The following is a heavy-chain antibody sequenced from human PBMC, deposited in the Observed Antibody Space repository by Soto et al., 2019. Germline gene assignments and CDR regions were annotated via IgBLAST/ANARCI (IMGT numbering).Heavy chain of an antibody. CDR1: GGSINNGNS. D-gene: IGHD2-15*01. J-gene: IGHJ6*02. CDR3: AASYCSGGRCSAYAMDI. CDR2: IYYSGRT. Sequence: SETLSLTCTVSGGSINNGNSWSWVRQSPGRGLEWIGEIYYSGRTQYNPSLKSRISISVDNPKNQISLKLTSVTAADTARYYCAASYCSGGRCSAYAMDIWGQGTTVTVSS. V-gene: IGHV4-4*02.